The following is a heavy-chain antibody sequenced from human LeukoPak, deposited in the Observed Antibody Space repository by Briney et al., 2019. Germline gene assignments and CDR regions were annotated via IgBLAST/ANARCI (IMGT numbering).Heavy chain of an antibody. CDR2: INHSGST. D-gene: IGHD3-10*01. V-gene: IGHV4-34*01. Sequence: GSLRLSCAASGFTFNIYAMSWVRQAPGKGLEWIGEINHSGSTNYNPSLKSRVTISVDTSKNQFSLKLSSVTAADTAVYYCARGPRYYYGSGSYLWYFDYWGQGTLVTVSS. J-gene: IGHJ4*02. CDR1: GFTFNIYA. CDR3: ARGPRYYYGSGSYLWYFDY.